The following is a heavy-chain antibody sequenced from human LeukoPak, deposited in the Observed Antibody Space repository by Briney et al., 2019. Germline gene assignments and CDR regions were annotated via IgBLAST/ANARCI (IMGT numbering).Heavy chain of an antibody. Sequence: ASVKVSCKASGYTFTSYDITRVRQAPGQGLEWMGWMNPNSGNRGFAQKFQGRVTMTRNTSINTAYMELSGLRSEDTAVYYCARNNIGFDYWGQGTLVTVSS. CDR1: GYTFTSYD. D-gene: IGHD1/OR15-1a*01. CDR2: MNPNSGNR. CDR3: ARNNIGFDY. J-gene: IGHJ4*02. V-gene: IGHV1-8*01.